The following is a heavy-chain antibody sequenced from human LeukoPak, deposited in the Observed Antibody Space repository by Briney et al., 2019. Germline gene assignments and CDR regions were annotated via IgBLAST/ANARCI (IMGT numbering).Heavy chain of an antibody. CDR2: IYHSGSS. CDR1: GDSISSNNW. V-gene: IGHV4-4*02. J-gene: IGHJ4*02. Sequence: SGTLSLTCAVSGDSISSNNWWNWVRQPPGKGLEWIGEIYHSGSSNYNPSLKSRVTISVDKSKNQFSLKLNSVTAADTAVYYCARGVGSYSASYWGQGTLVTVSS. CDR3: ARGVGSYSASY. D-gene: IGHD1-26*01.